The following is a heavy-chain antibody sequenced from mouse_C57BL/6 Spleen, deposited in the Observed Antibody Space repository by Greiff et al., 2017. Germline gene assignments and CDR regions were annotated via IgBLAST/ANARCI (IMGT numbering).Heavy chain of an antibody. CDR1: GYTFTDYY. CDR3: ARERGLYAMDY. J-gene: IGHJ4*01. V-gene: IGHV1-26*01. CDR2: INPNNGGT. Sequence: EVQLQQSGPELVKPGASVKISCKASGYTFTDYYMNWVKQSHGKSLEWIGDINPNNGGTSYNQKFKGKATLTVDKSSSTAYMELRSLTSEDSAVYYCARERGLYAMDYWGQGTSVTVSS.